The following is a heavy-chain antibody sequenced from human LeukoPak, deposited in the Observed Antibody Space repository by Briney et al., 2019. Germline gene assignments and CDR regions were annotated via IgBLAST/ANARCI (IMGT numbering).Heavy chain of an antibody. CDR3: ARLLAYNSGGEAFDH. D-gene: IGHD1-20*01. Sequence: RTGGSLRLSCAASGFTFDDYAMHWVRQAPGKGLEWVSGISWNSGSIGYADSVKGRFTISRDNAKNSLYLQMNSLRAEDTAVYYCARLLAYNSGGEAFDHWGQGTLVTVSS. CDR1: GFTFDDYA. CDR2: ISWNSGSI. V-gene: IGHV3-9*01. J-gene: IGHJ4*02.